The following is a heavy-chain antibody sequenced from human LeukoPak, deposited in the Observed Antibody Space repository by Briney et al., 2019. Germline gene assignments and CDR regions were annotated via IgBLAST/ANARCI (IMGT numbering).Heavy chain of an antibody. Sequence: SETLSLNCTVSGGSISSYYWSWIRQPPGKGLEWIGYIYYSGSTNYNPSLKGRVTISVDTSKNQFSLKLSSVTAADTAVYYCARDSTKSGMDVWGQGTTVTVSS. CDR1: GGSISSYY. D-gene: IGHD1-1*01. CDR3: ARDSTKSGMDV. J-gene: IGHJ6*02. V-gene: IGHV4-59*01. CDR2: IYYSGST.